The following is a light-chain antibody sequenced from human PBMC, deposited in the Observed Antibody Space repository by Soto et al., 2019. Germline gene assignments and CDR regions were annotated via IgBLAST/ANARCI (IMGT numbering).Light chain of an antibody. J-gene: IGKJ4*01. CDR2: GAS. CDR3: QHYRTS. CDR1: QSVSSSY. V-gene: IGKV3-20*01. Sequence: EIVLTQSPGTLSLSPGERVTLSCRASQSVSSSYLAWYQQKPGQAPRLLIYGASSRATGIPDRFSGSGSGTDFTLTITRLEPEDCAVYYCQHYRTSFGGGTKVEIK.